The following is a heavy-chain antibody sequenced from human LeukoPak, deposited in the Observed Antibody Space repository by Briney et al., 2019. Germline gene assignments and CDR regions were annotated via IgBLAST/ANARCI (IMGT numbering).Heavy chain of an antibody. Sequence: SETLSLTRTVSGGSISSYYWSWIRQPAGKGLEWIGRIYTSGSTNYNPSLKSRVTMSVDTSKNQFSLKLSSVTAADTAVYYCARPQGDASSGYRTRWFDPWGQGTLVTVSS. D-gene: IGHD3-22*01. CDR3: ARPQGDASSGYRTRWFDP. CDR1: GGSISSYY. J-gene: IGHJ5*02. V-gene: IGHV4-4*07. CDR2: IYTSGST.